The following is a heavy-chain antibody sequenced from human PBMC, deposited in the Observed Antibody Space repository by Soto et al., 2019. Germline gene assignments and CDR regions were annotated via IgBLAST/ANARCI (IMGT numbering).Heavy chain of an antibody. V-gene: IGHV3-7*01. Sequence: GGSLRLSCAASGFTFSSYWMSWVRQAPGKGLEWVANIKQDGSEKYYVDSVKGRFTISRDNAKNSLYLQMNSLRAEDTAVYYCARDRGEYSYGSGSYYYYYYGMDVWGQGTTVTVSS. J-gene: IGHJ6*02. CDR2: IKQDGSEK. CDR1: GFTFSSYW. D-gene: IGHD3-10*01. CDR3: ARDRGEYSYGSGSYYYYYYGMDV.